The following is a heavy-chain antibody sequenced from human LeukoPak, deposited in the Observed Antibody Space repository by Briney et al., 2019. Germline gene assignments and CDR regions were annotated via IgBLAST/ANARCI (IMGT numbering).Heavy chain of an antibody. CDR2: ISSDGGTK. D-gene: IGHD2-8*02. J-gene: IGHJ4*02. V-gene: IGHV3-30*03. Sequence: GGSLRLSCTASKFTFSHYGMQWVRQAPGKGLEWVAVISSDGGTKIYADSVKGRFTLSRDNSINTLDLQMNSLRAEDTAVYYCSRSRRVLCTGACYSFDYWGQGTLVTVSS. CDR3: SRSRRVLCTGACYSFDY. CDR1: KFTFSHYG.